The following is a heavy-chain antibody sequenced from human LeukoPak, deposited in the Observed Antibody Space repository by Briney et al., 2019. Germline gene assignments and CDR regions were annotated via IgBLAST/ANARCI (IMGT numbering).Heavy chain of an antibody. D-gene: IGHD2-15*01. J-gene: IGHJ4*02. CDR1: GGSISSYY. Sequence: SETLSLTCTVSGGSISSYYWSWIRQPPGKGLEWIGYIYYSGSTNYNPSLKSRVTISVDTSKNQFSLKLSSVTAADTAVYYCARGGDYCSGGSCPIPFDYWGQGTLVTVSS. V-gene: IGHV4-59*12. CDR3: ARGGDYCSGGSCPIPFDY. CDR2: IYYSGST.